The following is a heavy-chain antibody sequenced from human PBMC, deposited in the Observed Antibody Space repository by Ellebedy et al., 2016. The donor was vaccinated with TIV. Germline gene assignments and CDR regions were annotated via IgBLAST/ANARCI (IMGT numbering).Heavy chain of an antibody. CDR3: ARIRTYYDRWALDY. CDR2: IDWDDDK. J-gene: IGHJ4*02. D-gene: IGHD3-22*01. CDR1: GFSVSTSGMC. Sequence: SGPTLVKPTQTLTLTCSISGFSVSTSGMCVTWIRQPPGKALEWLARIDWDDDKYYSTSLKTRLTISKDTSKNQVVLTMTDMDPVDTATYYCARIRTYYDRWALDYWGQGTLVTVSS. V-gene: IGHV2-70*11.